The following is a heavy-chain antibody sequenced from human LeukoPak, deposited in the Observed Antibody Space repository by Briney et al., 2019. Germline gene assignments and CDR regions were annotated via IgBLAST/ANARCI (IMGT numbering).Heavy chain of an antibody. CDR2: IKQDGSEK. Sequence: GGSLRLSCAASGFTFSSYAMSWVRQAPGKGLEWVANIKQDGSEKYYVDSVKGRFTISRDNAKNSLYLQMNSLRAEDTAVYYCARETYYDFWSGYSGWGQGTLVTVSS. J-gene: IGHJ4*02. CDR1: GFTFSSYA. V-gene: IGHV3-7*01. CDR3: ARETYYDFWSGYSG. D-gene: IGHD3-3*01.